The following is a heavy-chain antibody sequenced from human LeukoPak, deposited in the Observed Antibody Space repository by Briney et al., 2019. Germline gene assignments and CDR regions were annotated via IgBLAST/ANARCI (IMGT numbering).Heavy chain of an antibody. CDR3: TRLSEGSTGIDY. CDR2: IRSKANSYAT. J-gene: IGHJ4*02. V-gene: IGHV3-73*01. Sequence: QPGGSLRLSCAAFGFTFSGSAMHWVRQASGKGLEWVGRIRSKANSYATAYAASVKGRFTISRDDSKNTAYLQMNSLKTEDTAVYYCTRLSEGSTGIDYWGQGTLVTVSS. D-gene: IGHD3-10*01. CDR1: GFTFSGSA.